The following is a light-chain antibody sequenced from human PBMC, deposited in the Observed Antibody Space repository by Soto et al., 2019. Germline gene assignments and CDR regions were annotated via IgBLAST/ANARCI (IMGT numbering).Light chain of an antibody. J-gene: IGKJ4*01. CDR2: SAS. CDR3: QQYYSYPLT. Sequence: AIRMTQSPSSLSASTGDRVTITCRASQDISSYLAWYQQKPGKAPKLLIYSASTLQSGIPSRFNGSGSETDFILTISCLQSEDFATYYCQQYYSYPLTFGGGTKVEIK. CDR1: QDISSY. V-gene: IGKV1-8*01.